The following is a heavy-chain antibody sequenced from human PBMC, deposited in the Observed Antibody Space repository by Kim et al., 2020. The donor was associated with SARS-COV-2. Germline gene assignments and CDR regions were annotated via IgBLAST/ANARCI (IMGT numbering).Heavy chain of an antibody. V-gene: IGHV4-31*03. D-gene: IGHD1-1*01. J-gene: IGHJ6*02. CDR1: GGSISSGGYY. Sequence: SETLSLTCTVSGGSISSGGYYWSWIRQHPGKGLEWIGYIYYSGSTYYNPSLKSRVTISVDTSKNQFSLKLSSVTAADTAVYYCASAGYNWNDDANYGMDVWGQGTTVTVSS. CDR2: IYYSGST. CDR3: ASAGYNWNDDANYGMDV.